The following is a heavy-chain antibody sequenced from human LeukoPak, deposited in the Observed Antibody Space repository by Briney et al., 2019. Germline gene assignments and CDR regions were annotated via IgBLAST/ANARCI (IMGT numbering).Heavy chain of an antibody. Sequence: GGSLRLSCAASGFTFSSYAMHWVRQAPGKGLEWVAVISYDGSNKYYADSVKGRFTISKGNSKNTLYLQMNSLRAEDTAVYYCARVRAGYFDIWGQGTMVTVSS. D-gene: IGHD6-13*01. J-gene: IGHJ3*02. V-gene: IGHV3-30-3*01. CDR2: ISYDGSNK. CDR3: ARVRAGYFDI. CDR1: GFTFSSYA.